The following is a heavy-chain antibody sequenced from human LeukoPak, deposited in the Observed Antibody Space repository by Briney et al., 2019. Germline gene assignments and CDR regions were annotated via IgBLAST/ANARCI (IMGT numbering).Heavy chain of an antibody. D-gene: IGHD5-12*01. CDR2: ISGSGGRT. V-gene: IGHV3-23*01. CDR1: GLTFNNYA. Sequence: GGSLRLSCAASGLTFNNYAMSWVRQAPGKGLEWVSSISGSGGRTYYAHSGTGRITISRDNSKNTLDLQMNSLRDDDTAVYYCAKSSLVASYDYWGQGTLVTVSS. J-gene: IGHJ4*02. CDR3: AKSSLVASYDY.